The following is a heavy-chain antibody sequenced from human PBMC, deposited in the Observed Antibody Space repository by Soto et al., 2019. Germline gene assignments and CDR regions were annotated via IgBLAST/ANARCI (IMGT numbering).Heavy chain of an antibody. CDR3: ARAVAVAADFDY. V-gene: IGHV1-3*05. CDR1: GYTFTGYA. Sequence: QVQLVESGAEEKKPGASVQVSCKASGYTFTGYAMHWVRQAPGQRLEWMGWINAGNGNTKYSQKFQGRVTITSDTSASAAYMELSCLSSEDTAVYYCARAVAVAADFDYWGQVTLVTVSS. J-gene: IGHJ4*02. D-gene: IGHD6-19*01. CDR2: INAGNGNT.